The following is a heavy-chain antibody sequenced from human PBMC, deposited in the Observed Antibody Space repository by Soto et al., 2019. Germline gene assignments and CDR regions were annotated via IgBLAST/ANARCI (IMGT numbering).Heavy chain of an antibody. J-gene: IGHJ5*02. CDR3: AKDPKCCTIGSHFLDNWFDP. D-gene: IGHD2-8*01. Sequence: EGSLRLSCAASRFTFSNYGMHWVRQTPGKGLEWVAVISYDGSHQFYTDSVKGRFTISRDNSKNTLYLQMNSLKTEDTAMYYCAKDPKCCTIGSHFLDNWFDPWGQGTLVTVSS. CDR1: RFTFSNYG. V-gene: IGHV3-30*18. CDR2: ISYDGSHQ.